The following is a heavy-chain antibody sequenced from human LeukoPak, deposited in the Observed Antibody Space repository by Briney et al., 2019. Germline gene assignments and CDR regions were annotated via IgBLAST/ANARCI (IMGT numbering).Heavy chain of an antibody. V-gene: IGHV4-4*07. CDR2: IYSTGST. J-gene: IGHJ3*01. CDR1: GASISSYY. D-gene: IGHD3-3*01. CDR3: VRIGFWSNGDAFDL. Sequence: SETLSLTCTVSGASISSYYWSWIRQPAGKGLEWIGRIYSTGSTKYNPSLDSRVTMSVEPSKSQFSLRLSSVTAADTAIYYCVRIGFWSNGDAFDLWGQGTMVTVSS.